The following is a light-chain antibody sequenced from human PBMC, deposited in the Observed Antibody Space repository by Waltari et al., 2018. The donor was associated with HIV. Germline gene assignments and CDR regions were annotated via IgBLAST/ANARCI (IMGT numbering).Light chain of an antibody. CDR1: QNADTK. CDR3: QQQNTLPIT. CDR2: GAS. Sequence: EIVMTQAPATLSVSPGERVTLSCRASQNADTKLTRYQWKAGQPPRLLIYGASYRAFGVPDKFSGSGSGTAFTLTIKNVESEDAAVYVCQQQNTLPITFGPGTRLDIK. J-gene: IGKJ3*01. V-gene: IGKV3-15*01.